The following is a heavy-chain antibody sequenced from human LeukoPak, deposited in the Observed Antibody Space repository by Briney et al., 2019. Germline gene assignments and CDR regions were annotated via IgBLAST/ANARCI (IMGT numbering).Heavy chain of an antibody. CDR3: ARDYPVSYHYYYYMDV. J-gene: IGHJ6*03. CDR2: INPNSGGT. D-gene: IGHD4-17*01. Sequence: GASVKVSCKASGYTFTGYYMHWVRQAPGQGLEWMGWINPNSGGTNYAQKFQGRVTMTRDTSISTAYMELSRLRSDDTAVYYCARDYPVSYHYYYYMDVWGKGTTVTVSS. V-gene: IGHV1-2*02. CDR1: GYTFTGYY.